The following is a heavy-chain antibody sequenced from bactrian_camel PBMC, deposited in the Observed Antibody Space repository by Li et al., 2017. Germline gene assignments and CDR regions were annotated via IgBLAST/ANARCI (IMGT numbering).Heavy chain of an antibody. CDR3: AAGGGGLAGLYEYNR. V-gene: IGHV3S55*01. J-gene: IGHJ4*01. D-gene: IGHD5*01. CDR2: IDSDGST. Sequence: HVQLVESGGGSVQAGETLRLSCTASGFSFDDSDMGWYRQAPGNECELVASIDSDGSTTYADSVKGRFTISQDTAEHTTQLQMNSLKPEDTAMYYCAAGGGGLAGLYEYNRWDQGTQVTVS. CDR1: GFSFDDSD.